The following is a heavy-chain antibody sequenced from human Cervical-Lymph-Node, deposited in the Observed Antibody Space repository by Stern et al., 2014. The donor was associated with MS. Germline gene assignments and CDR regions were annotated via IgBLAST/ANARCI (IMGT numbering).Heavy chain of an antibody. J-gene: IGHJ4*02. CDR3: ARGLSVVVPAAISHPFFDY. CDR1: GFTFSSYA. V-gene: IGHV3-30-3*01. CDR2: ISYDGSNK. D-gene: IGHD2-2*01. Sequence: VHLVESGGGVVQPGRSLRLSCAASGFTFSSYAMHWVRQAPGKGLEWVAVISYDGSNKYYADSVKGRFSISRDNSKNTLYLQMNSLRAEDTAVYYCARGLSVVVPAAISHPFFDYWGQGTLVTVSS.